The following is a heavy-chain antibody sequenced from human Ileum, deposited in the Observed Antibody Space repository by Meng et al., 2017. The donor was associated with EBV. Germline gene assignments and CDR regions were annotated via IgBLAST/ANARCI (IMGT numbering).Heavy chain of an antibody. V-gene: IGHV4-61*08. Sequence: PGPGPPTVNPSMTRSLPWSVPGVIVSSAESFCPWIRQALGKVLEWYGYMSYSGSTNHSPPLESRVTISVDTSKNKFTLKLRSVTAADTSAYYCAGDPHSGSHHWGQGTLVTVSS. CDR2: MSYSGST. CDR3: AGDPHSGSHH. D-gene: IGHD1-26*01. J-gene: IGHJ5*02. CDR1: GVIVSSAESF.